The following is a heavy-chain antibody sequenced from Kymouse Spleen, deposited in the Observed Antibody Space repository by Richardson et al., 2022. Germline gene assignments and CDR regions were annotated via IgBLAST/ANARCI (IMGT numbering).Heavy chain of an antibody. CDR1: GFTFSSYG. Sequence: QVQLVESGGGVVQPGRSLRLSCAASGFTFSSYGMHWVRQAPGKGLEWVAVISYDGSNKYYADSVKGRFTISRDNSKNTLYLQMNSLRAEDTAVYYCAKGIVGAPYYYYGMDVWGQGTTVTVSS. V-gene: IGHV3-30*18. J-gene: IGHJ6*02. D-gene: IGHD1-26*01. CDR2: ISYDGSNK. CDR3: AKGIVGAPYYYYGMDV.